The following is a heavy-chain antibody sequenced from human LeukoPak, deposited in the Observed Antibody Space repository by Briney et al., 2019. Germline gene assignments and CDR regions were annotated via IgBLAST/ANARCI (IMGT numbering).Heavy chain of an antibody. CDR1: GGSFSGYY. D-gene: IGHD3-10*01. V-gene: IGHV4-34*01. Sequence: PSETLSLTCAVYGGSFSGYYWSWIRQPPGKGLEWIGEINHSGCTNYNPSLKSRVTISVDTSKNQFSLKLSSVTAADTAVYYCARVIPYYYGSGSYYKSTYYFDYWGQGTLVTVSS. CDR3: ARVIPYYYGSGSYYKSTYYFDY. J-gene: IGHJ4*02. CDR2: INHSGCT.